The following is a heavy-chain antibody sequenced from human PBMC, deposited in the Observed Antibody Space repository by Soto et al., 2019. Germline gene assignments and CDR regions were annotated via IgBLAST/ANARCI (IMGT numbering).Heavy chain of an antibody. CDR3: ARLHSPDCSSTSCYGLGYATLGYYFDY. CDR2: IYPGDSDT. V-gene: IGHV5-51*01. J-gene: IGHJ4*02. Sequence: GESLKISCKGSGYSFTSYWIGWVRQMPGKGLEWMGIIYPGDSDTRYSPSFQGQVTISADKSISTAYLQWSSLKASDTAMYYCARLHSPDCSSTSCYGLGYATLGYYFDYWGQGTLVTASS. CDR1: GYSFTSYW. D-gene: IGHD2-2*01.